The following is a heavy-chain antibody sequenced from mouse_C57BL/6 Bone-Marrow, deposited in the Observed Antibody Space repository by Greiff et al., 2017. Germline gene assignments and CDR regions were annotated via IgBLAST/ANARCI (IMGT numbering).Heavy chain of an antibody. CDR3: ARGGLLRDY. D-gene: IGHD1-1*01. Sequence: QVQLKESGAELARPGASVKLSCKASGYTFTSYGISWVKQRTGQGLEWIGEIYPRSGNPYYNEKFKGKATLTADKSSSTAYMELRSLTSEDSAVYFCARGGLLRDYWGQGTTLTVSS. CDR1: GYTFTSYG. J-gene: IGHJ2*01. V-gene: IGHV1-81*01. CDR2: IYPRSGNP.